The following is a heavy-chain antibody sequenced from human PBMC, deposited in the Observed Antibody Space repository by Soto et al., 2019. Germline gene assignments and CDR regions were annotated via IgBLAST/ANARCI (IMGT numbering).Heavy chain of an antibody. V-gene: IGHV3-23*01. Sequence: VGSLRLSGAASGFTFSGDGISWVRQAPWKGLEWLSTVSASGGSTYYVDSVKGRFTISRDNSKNTLFLQMNSLRAEDTAVYYCAKRYYYDGSGPYGMDVWGQGTTVTVSS. CDR1: GFTFSGDG. CDR3: AKRYYYDGSGPYGMDV. J-gene: IGHJ6*02. D-gene: IGHD3-22*01. CDR2: VSASGGST.